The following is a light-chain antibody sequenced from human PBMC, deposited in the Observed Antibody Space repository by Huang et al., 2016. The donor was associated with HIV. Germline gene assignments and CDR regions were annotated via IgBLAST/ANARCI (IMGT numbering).Light chain of an antibody. CDR1: QSLGSN. Sequence: EIVLTQSPATLSVSPGARATLSCRASQSLGSNLAWYQQTPGQAPRLLIYDAATRATGSPARFSGSGSGTEFTLTITSLQSEDFAIYYCQQYNNRPPVTFGQGTRLDIK. J-gene: IGKJ5*01. CDR2: DAA. V-gene: IGKV3-15*01. CDR3: QQYNNRPPVT.